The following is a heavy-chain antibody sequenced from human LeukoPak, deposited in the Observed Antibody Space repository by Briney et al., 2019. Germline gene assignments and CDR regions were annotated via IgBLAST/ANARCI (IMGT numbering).Heavy chain of an antibody. J-gene: IGHJ4*02. Sequence: GGSLRLSCAASGFTFSTYGMHWLRQAPGKGPESVALIRHDGSETYHAESVKGRFTISRDNSKNTLYLQMNSLRAEDTAVYYCAKGTGYGDTGYFDYWGQGTLVTVSS. V-gene: IGHV3-30*02. CDR3: AKGTGYGDTGYFDY. CDR1: GFTFSTYG. D-gene: IGHD4-17*01. CDR2: IRHDGSET.